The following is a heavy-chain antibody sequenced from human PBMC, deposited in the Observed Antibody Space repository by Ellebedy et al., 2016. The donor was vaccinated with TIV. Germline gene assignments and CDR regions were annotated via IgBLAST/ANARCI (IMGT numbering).Heavy chain of an antibody. CDR2: IYTSGST. Sequence: MPSETLSLTCTVSGGSISSYYWSWIRQPAGKGLEWIGRIYTSGSTNYNPSLKSRVTISVDTSKNQFSLKLRSVTAADTAVYYCARCPDYGDYDALDYWGQGTLVTVSS. V-gene: IGHV4-4*07. J-gene: IGHJ4*02. CDR3: ARCPDYGDYDALDY. D-gene: IGHD4-17*01. CDR1: GGSISSYY.